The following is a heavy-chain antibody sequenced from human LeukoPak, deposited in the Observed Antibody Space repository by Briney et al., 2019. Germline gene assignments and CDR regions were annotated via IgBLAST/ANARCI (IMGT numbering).Heavy chain of an antibody. Sequence: GGSLRLSCAASGFTFSSYSMNWVRQAPGKGLEWVSVIYSGGSTYYADSVKGRFTISRDNSKNTLYLQMNSLRAEDTAVYYCASGAGRNDAFDIWGQGTMVTVSS. CDR2: IYSGGST. CDR1: GFTFSSYS. D-gene: IGHD1-26*01. V-gene: IGHV3-66*01. J-gene: IGHJ3*02. CDR3: ASGAGRNDAFDI.